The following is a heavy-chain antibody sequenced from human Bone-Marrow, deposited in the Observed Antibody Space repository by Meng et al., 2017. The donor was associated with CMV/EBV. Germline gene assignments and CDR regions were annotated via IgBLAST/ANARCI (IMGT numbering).Heavy chain of an antibody. J-gene: IGHJ5*02. CDR2: IYWHDDK. V-gene: IGHV2-5*01. CDR1: LSARGGG. CDR3: AHHVGRYCSSTSCLCWFDP. Sequence: LSARGGGVGWVRLPGGKALEWRPLIYWHDDKRSSPSLQTRLTIPKGTSTSQVVLTMTNMEPVDTATYYCAHHVGRYCSSTSCLCWFDPWGQGTLVTVSS. D-gene: IGHD2-2*01.